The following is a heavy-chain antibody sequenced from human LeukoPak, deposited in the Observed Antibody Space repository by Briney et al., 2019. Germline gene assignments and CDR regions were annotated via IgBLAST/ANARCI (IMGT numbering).Heavy chain of an antibody. V-gene: IGHV4-59*12. CDR2: IYYNGST. D-gene: IGHD3-10*01. Sequence: PSETLSLTCTVSGGSISSYYWSWIRQPPGKGLEYIGFIYYNGSTYYNPSLKSRVTISVDTSKNQFSLKLSSVTAADTAVYYCARGRTYYYGSGSQYYFDYWGQGTLVTVSS. J-gene: IGHJ4*02. CDR3: ARGRTYYYGSGSQYYFDY. CDR1: GGSISSYY.